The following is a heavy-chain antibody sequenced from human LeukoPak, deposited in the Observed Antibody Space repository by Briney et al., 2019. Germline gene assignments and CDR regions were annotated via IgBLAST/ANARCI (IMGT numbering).Heavy chain of an antibody. Sequence: GGSLRLSCAASGXTFSSYFMNWVRQAPGKGLEWVAVISYDGSDEYYADSVKGRFTISRDNSQNTLYLQMNSLRAEDTAVYYCARDVYGSDYWGQGTLVTVSS. V-gene: IGHV3-30-3*01. D-gene: IGHD1-14*01. CDR1: GXTFSSYF. J-gene: IGHJ4*02. CDR3: ARDVYGSDY. CDR2: ISYDGSDE.